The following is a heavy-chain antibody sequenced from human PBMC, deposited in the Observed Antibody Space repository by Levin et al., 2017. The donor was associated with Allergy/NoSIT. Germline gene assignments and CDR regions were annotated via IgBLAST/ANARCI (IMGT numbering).Heavy chain of an antibody. J-gene: IGHJ4*02. CDR1: GYRFTSYW. Sequence: KVSCKGSGYRFTSYWIAWVRQMPGKGLECMGIIYPDDSNTIYSPSFQGQVTISADKSITTAYLQWSSLKASDTAMYYCARQGEHYYDSSGLYSSDYWGQGTLVTVSS. CDR2: IYPDDSNT. CDR3: ARQGEHYYDSSGLYSSDY. D-gene: IGHD3-22*01. V-gene: IGHV5-51*01.